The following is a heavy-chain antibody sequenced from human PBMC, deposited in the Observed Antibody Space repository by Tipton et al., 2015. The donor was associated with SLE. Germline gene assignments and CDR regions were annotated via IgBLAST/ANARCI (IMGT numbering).Heavy chain of an antibody. CDR1: GGSFSGYY. D-gene: IGHD2-2*02. J-gene: IGHJ4*02. CDR2: INYSGST. V-gene: IGHV4-34*01. CDR3: ARGPYCSSTSCYTADD. Sequence: LRLSCAVYGGSFSGYYWSWIRQPPGKGLEWIGEINYSGSTNYNPSLKSRVTISVDTSKNQFSLKLSSVTAADTAVYYCARGPYCSSTSCYTADDWGQGTLVTVSS.